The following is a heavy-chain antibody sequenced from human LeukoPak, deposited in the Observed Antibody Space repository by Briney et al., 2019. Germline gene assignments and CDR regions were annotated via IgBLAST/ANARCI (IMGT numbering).Heavy chain of an antibody. CDR3: ARVPNWDFWSGYYFDY. J-gene: IGHJ4*02. D-gene: IGHD3-3*01. Sequence: PGGSLRLSCAVSGFTFSTYSMNWVRQPPGKGLEWIGEINHSGSTNYNPSLKSRVTISVDTSKNQFSLKLSSVTAADTAVYYCARVPNWDFWSGYYFDYWGQGTLVTVSS. CDR1: GFTFSTYS. CDR2: INHSGST. V-gene: IGHV4-34*01.